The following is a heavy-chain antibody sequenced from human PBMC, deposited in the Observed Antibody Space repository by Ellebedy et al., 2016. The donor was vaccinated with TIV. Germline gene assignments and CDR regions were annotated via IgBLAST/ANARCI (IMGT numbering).Heavy chain of an antibody. V-gene: IGHV3-23*01. Sequence: PGGSLRLSCVASGFTFTSYAMSWVRQAPGKGLEWVSSLSASGGSTYYADSVKGRFTISRDNSKNTLYLQMNSLRAEDTAVYYCAKRVTMVREVITYDHDAMDVWGQGTTVTVSS. D-gene: IGHD3-10*01. CDR1: GFTFTSYA. J-gene: IGHJ6*02. CDR2: LSASGGST. CDR3: AKRVTMVREVITYDHDAMDV.